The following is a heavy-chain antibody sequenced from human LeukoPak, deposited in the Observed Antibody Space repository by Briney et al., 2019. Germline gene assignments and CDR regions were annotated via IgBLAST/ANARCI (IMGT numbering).Heavy chain of an antibody. V-gene: IGHV3-23*01. CDR3: VKMCRTTSCYVSSDA. D-gene: IGHD2-2*01. CDR2: ITGSGADT. CDR1: GFIFSNYA. J-gene: IGHJ6*04. Sequence: PGGSLRLSCAASGFIFSNYAMSWVRQAPGKGLEWVSSITGSGADTYYADSVKGQFTISRDNSKNTVYLQMNSLTVEDTAVYYCVKMCRTTSCYVSSDAWGRGTTVIVSS.